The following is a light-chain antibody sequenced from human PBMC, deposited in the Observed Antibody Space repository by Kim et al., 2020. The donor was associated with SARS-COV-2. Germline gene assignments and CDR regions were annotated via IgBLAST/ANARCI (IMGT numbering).Light chain of an antibody. J-gene: IGKJ4*01. CDR3: QQYGNSPLT. CDR1: QSVSSNH. CDR2: GAS. V-gene: IGKV3-20*01. Sequence: LSPGERGTLSCRASQSVSSNHLAWYQQKPGQAPRLLIYGASSRATGIPDRFSGSGSGTDFTLTISRLEPEDFAVYYCQQYGNSPLTFGGGTKLEI.